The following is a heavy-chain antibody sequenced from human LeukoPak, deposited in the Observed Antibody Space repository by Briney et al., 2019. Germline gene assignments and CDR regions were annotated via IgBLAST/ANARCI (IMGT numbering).Heavy chain of an antibody. V-gene: IGHV3-53*05. CDR2: IYSGGST. J-gene: IGHJ4*02. D-gene: IGHD3-10*01. CDR3: AKVIVWFGELSGMDY. Sequence: GGSLRLSCAASGFTVSSNYMSWVRQAPGKGLEWVSVIYSGGSTYYADSVKGRFTISRDNSKNTLYLQMNSLRAEDTAVYYCAKVIVWFGELSGMDYWGQGTLVTVSS. CDR1: GFTVSSNY.